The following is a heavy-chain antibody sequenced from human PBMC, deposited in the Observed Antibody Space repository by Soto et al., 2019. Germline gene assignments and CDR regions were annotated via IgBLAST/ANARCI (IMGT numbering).Heavy chain of an antibody. V-gene: IGHV6-1*01. J-gene: IGHJ4*02. CDR1: GDSVSSYSAA. CDR2: TYYRSNWYN. D-gene: IGHD6-19*01. CDR3: ARDNPPTGSGWYPHFDY. Sequence: PSPTLSLTCAISGDSVSSYSAAWNWFRQSPSRGLEWLGRTYYRSNWYNQYAISVKSRITINPDTSKNQFSLQLNSVTPEDTAVYYCARDNPPTGSGWYPHFDYWGQGTLVTVSS.